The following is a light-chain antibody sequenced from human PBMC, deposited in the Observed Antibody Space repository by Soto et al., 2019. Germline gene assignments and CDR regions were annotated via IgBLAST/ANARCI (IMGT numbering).Light chain of an antibody. J-gene: IGKJ1*01. CDR2: DAS. CDR3: QQYNSYPLT. CDR1: QSISSW. V-gene: IGKV1-5*01. Sequence: IHMTHSPSTLSASRGAIVTTTCRASQSISSWFAWYQQKPGKAPKFLIYDASNLESGVPSRFSGSGSGTEFTLTISSLQPDDFATYYCQQYNSYPLTFGQGTKVDIK.